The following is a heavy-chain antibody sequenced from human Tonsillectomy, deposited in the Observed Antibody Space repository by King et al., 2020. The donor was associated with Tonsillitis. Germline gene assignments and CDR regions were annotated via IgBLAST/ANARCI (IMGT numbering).Heavy chain of an antibody. CDR1: GFTFSSYS. CDR2: ISSSSSTI. CDR3: ARGGWDFWSGSHHFDY. D-gene: IGHD3-3*01. V-gene: IGHV3-48*02. J-gene: IGHJ4*02. Sequence: VQLVESGGGLVQPGGSLRLSCAASGFTFSSYSMNWVRQAPGKGLEWVSYISSSSSTIYYADSVKGRFTISRDNAKNSLYLQMNSLRDEDTAVYYCARGGWDFWSGSHHFDYWGQGTLVTVSS.